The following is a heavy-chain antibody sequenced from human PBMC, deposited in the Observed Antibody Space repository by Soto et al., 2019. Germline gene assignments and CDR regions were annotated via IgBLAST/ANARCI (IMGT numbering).Heavy chain of an antibody. CDR2: IIPILGTA. CDR1: GGTFSAFA. CDR3: ARGGRKDGYNFDY. J-gene: IGHJ4*02. V-gene: IGHV1-69*01. D-gene: IGHD5-12*01. Sequence: QVQLVQSGAEVREPGSSVKVSCKASGGTFSAFAIHWVRQAPGQGLEWMGGIIPILGTANYAQKFQGRVTITADESTSTAYMELSSLRSEDTAVYYCARGGRKDGYNFDYWGQGTLVTVSS.